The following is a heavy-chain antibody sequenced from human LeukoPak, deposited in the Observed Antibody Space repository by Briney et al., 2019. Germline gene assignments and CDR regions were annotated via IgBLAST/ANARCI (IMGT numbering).Heavy chain of an antibody. Sequence: SETLSLTCTVSGGSISSGGYYWSWIRQHPGTGLEWIGYIYYSGSTYYNPSLKSRVTISVDTSKNQFSLKLSSVTAADTAVYYCARAPVPYYYGSGSPQPLDYWGQGTLVTVSS. CDR2: IYYSGST. J-gene: IGHJ4*02. V-gene: IGHV4-31*03. CDR3: ARAPVPYYYGSGSPQPLDY. CDR1: GGSISSGGYY. D-gene: IGHD3-10*01.